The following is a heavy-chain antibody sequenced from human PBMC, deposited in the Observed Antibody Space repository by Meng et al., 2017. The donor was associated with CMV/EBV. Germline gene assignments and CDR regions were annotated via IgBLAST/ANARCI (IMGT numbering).Heavy chain of an antibody. CDR3: ARNDHDFWSGYSYGMDV. CDR1: GFIFSRYE. D-gene: IGHD3-3*01. V-gene: IGHV3-48*03. Sequence: GGSLRLSCAASGFIFSRYEMNWVRQAPGKGLEWLSYISSSGSTTYYADSVKGRFTISRDDAKNSLSLQMNSLRADDTAVYYCARNDHDFWSGYSYGMDVWGQGTTVTVSS. J-gene: IGHJ6*02. CDR2: ISSSGSTT.